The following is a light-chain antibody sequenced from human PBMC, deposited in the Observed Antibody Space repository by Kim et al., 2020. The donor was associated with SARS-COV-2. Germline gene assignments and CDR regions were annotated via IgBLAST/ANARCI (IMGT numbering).Light chain of an antibody. CDR3: HQSNTLPRT. V-gene: IGKV6D-21*02. CDR1: QSIGDS. Sequence: SVTPKEKVTITCRASQSIGDSIHWYQQKPDQSPKLLIKYASQSVSGVPSRFSGSGSGTDFTLTINGLEAEDAAAYYCHQSNTLPRTFGQGTKLEIK. J-gene: IGKJ1*01. CDR2: YAS.